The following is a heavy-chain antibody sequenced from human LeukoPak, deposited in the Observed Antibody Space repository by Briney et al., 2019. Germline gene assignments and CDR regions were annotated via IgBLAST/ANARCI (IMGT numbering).Heavy chain of an antibody. Sequence: GGSLRLSCAASGFTFSDYYMSWIRQAPGKGLEWVSYISSSGSTIYYADSVKGRFTISRDNAKNSLYLQMNSLRAEDTAVYYCARAREDYGDWWYYYYSMDVWGQGTTVTVSS. CDR2: ISSSGSTI. V-gene: IGHV3-11*01. CDR1: GFTFSDYY. D-gene: IGHD4-17*01. CDR3: ARAREDYGDWWYYYYSMDV. J-gene: IGHJ6*02.